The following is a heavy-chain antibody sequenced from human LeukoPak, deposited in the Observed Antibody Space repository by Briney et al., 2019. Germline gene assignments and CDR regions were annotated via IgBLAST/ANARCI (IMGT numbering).Heavy chain of an antibody. CDR3: TTASYYDILTGFFT. CDR2: IKREADGGTA. D-gene: IGHD3-9*01. CDR1: GXTFTDAW. J-gene: IGHJ4*02. Sequence: PGGSLRLSCAVSGXTFTDAWMTWIRQGPGKGLEWVGRIKREADGGTADYAAPVNGRFTISRDDSKNTLYLQLNSLKTEDTGVYYCTTASYYDILTGFFTWGQGTLVTVSS. V-gene: IGHV3-15*01.